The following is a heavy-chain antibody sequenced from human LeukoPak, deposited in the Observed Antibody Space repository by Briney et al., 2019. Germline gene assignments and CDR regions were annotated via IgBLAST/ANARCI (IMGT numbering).Heavy chain of an antibody. CDR3: ARGHSPVTTKVSYFQH. V-gene: IGHV4-34*01. CDR2: INHSGST. D-gene: IGHD4-17*01. CDR1: GVSFSGYY. Sequence: SETLSLTCAVYGVSFSGYYWSWIRQPPGKGLEWIGEINHSGSTNYNPSLKSRVTILVDTSKNQFSLKLSSVTAADTAVYYCARGHSPVTTKVSYFQHWGQGTLVTVSS. J-gene: IGHJ1*01.